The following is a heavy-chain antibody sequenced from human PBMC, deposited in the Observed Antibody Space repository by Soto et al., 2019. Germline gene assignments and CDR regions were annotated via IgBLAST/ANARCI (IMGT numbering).Heavy chain of an antibody. CDR3: VRLSTDIAARTGLCDY. CDR2: INAGNGNT. CDR1: GERLKSCA. V-gene: IGHV1-3*01. Sequence: ARGERLKSCALRWARHEKEKRLEWMGWINAGNGNTKYSQKFQGQVTISADKSISTAYLQWSSLKASDTAMYYCVRLSTDIAARTGLCDYWGQGTLVTVSS. D-gene: IGHD6-6*01. J-gene: IGHJ4*02.